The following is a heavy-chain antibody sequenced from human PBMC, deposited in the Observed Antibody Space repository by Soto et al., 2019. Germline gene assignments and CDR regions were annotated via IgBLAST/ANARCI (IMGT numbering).Heavy chain of an antibody. CDR3: ARDDITATALDY. D-gene: IGHD1-20*01. CDR1: GYTFTGYY. V-gene: IGHV1-2*02. J-gene: IGHJ4*02. Sequence: VASVKVSCKASGYTFTGYYMHWVRQAPGQGLEWMGWINPNSGGTNYAQKFQGRVTMTRDTSISTAYMELSRLRSDDSAVYFCARDDITATALDYWGQGTLVTVSS. CDR2: INPNSGGT.